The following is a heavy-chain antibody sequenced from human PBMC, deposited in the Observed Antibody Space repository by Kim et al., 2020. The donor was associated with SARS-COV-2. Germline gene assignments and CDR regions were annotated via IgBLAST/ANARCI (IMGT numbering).Heavy chain of an antibody. V-gene: IGHV1-69*13. CDR3: AREKGNNLWNHDSYNGMDV. Sequence: SVKVSCKASGGTFSSYAINWVRQAPGQGLEWMGGIIPIFGTADYAQKFQGRVTIIADECTSTANMDLSSLRSEDTAVYHCAREKGNNLWNHDSYNGMDVWGQGTTVTVSS. CDR2: IIPIFGTA. J-gene: IGHJ6*02. D-gene: IGHD3-3*01. CDR1: GGTFSSYA.